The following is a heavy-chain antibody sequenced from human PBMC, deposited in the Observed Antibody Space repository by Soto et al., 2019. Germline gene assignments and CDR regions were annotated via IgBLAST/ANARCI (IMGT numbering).Heavy chain of an antibody. CDR2: IYYSGST. CDR1: GGSVSSGSYY. D-gene: IGHD6-13*01. Sequence: SETLSLTCTVSGGSVSSGSYYWSWIRQPPGKGLEWIGYIYYSGSTNYNPSLKSRVTISVDTSKNQFSLKLSSVTAADTAVYYCARVRVTIAAAGTGLNFDYWGQGTLVTVSS. J-gene: IGHJ4*02. V-gene: IGHV4-61*01. CDR3: ARVRVTIAAAGTGLNFDY.